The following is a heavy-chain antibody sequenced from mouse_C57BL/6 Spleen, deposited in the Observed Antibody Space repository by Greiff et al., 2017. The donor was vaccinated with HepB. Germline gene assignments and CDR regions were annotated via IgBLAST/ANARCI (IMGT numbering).Heavy chain of an antibody. Sequence: VQLQQPGAELVKPGASVKMSCKASGYTFTSYWITWVKQRPGQCLEWIGDIYPGSGSTKYNEKFKSKATLTVDTSSSTAYMQLRSLTSEDSAVYYCARPFITYAMDYWGQGTSVTVSS. CDR1: GYTFTSYW. V-gene: IGHV1-55*01. CDR3: ARPFITYAMDY. CDR2: IYPGSGST. D-gene: IGHD1-1*01. J-gene: IGHJ4*01.